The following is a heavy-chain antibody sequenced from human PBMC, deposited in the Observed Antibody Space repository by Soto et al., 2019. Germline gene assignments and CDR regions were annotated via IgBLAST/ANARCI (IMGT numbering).Heavy chain of an antibody. CDR1: GFTFRSYA. D-gene: IGHD6-19*01. CDR3: EKALYSSGPVGY. J-gene: IGHJ4*02. Sequence: EVQRLESGGGLVQPGGSLRLSCAASGFTFRSYAMSWVRQAQGQGLEWVSAISGSGGSTSYADSVKGRFTISRYNSKNTLYLQMNSLRSEDTAVYYCEKALYSSGPVGYWGQGTLVTVSS. CDR2: ISGSGGST. V-gene: IGHV3-23*01.